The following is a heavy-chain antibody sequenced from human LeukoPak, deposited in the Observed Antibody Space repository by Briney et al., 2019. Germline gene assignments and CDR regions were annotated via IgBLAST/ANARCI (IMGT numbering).Heavy chain of an antibody. CDR1: GFTFNTYA. CDR3: VKGQEVVYAPTFDY. CDR2: LGISGIST. J-gene: IGHJ4*02. D-gene: IGHD2-8*02. V-gene: IGHV3-64D*06. Sequence: GGSLRLSCAASGFTFNTYAMHWVRQAPGKGLQYVASLGISGISTYYAESVQGRFTVSRDNSKNTLYLQMSSVRAEDTAVYYCVKGQEVVYAPTFDYWGQGTLVTVSS.